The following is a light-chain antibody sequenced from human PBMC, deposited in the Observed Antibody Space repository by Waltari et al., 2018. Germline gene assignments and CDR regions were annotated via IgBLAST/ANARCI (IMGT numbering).Light chain of an antibody. J-gene: IGKJ1*01. Sequence: AIRITQSPSSLSASTGHRVTITCRASQGISSYLAWYQQKPGKAPKLLIYAASTLQSGVPSRFSGSGSGTDFTLTISCLQSEDFATYYCQQYYSYPRFGQGTKVEIK. CDR2: AAS. V-gene: IGKV1-8*01. CDR1: QGISSY. CDR3: QQYYSYPR.